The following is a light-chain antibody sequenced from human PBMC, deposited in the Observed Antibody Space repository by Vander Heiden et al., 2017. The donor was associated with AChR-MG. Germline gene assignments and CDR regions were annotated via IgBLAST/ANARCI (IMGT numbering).Light chain of an antibody. CDR2: KAS. CDR1: QSISYW. CDR3: QQYNTYLT. Sequence: DIQMTQSPSTLSASVGDSVTITCRASQSISYWLAWYQQKPGKAPKLLIYKASTLESGVPSRFSGSGSGTEFTLTISSLHPDDFATYYCQQYNTYLTFGQGTKLEIK. V-gene: IGKV1-5*03. J-gene: IGKJ2*01.